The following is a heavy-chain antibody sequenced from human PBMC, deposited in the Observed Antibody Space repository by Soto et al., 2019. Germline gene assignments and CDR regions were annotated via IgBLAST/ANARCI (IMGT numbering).Heavy chain of an antibody. D-gene: IGHD3-3*01. CDR1: RFTFSNYA. V-gene: IGHV3-23*01. Sequence: GGSLRLSCAASRFTFSNYAMSWVRQAPGKGLEWVSGISSTGGSTYYTDSVKGRFTISRDNSKNTLDLQMSSLRAEDTAIYYCARAHDYDFWSGFLFYGMDVWGQGTTVTVSS. CDR2: ISSTGGST. CDR3: ARAHDYDFWSGFLFYGMDV. J-gene: IGHJ6*02.